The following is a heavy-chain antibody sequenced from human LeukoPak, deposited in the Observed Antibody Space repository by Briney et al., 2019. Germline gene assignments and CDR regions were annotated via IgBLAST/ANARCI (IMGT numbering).Heavy chain of an antibody. CDR3: ARDYKYAFDN. D-gene: IGHD5-24*01. CDR1: GFTFSDYS. J-gene: IGHJ4*02. CDR2: SGIDSGNT. V-gene: IGHV3-48*01. Sequence: PGGSLRLSCAASGFTFSDYSMNWVLQAPGKGREWISYSGIDSGNTNYADSVKGRFTISGDKAKNSLYLQMNSLRVEDTAVYYCARDYKYAFDNWGQGTLVTVSS.